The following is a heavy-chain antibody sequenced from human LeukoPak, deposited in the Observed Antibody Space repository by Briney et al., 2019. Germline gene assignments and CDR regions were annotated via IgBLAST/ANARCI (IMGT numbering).Heavy chain of an antibody. J-gene: IGHJ5*02. CDR1: GDSVSTYS. D-gene: IGHD2/OR15-2a*01. Sequence: SETLSLTCTVFGDSVSTYSWSWIRQPAGEGLEWIGRVYSNGNTNYNPSLKSRVTLSTDRSKNQVSLKLTSVTAADTATYYCARDFSSRNWFDTWGQGTLVTVSS. CDR3: ARDFSSRNWFDT. V-gene: IGHV4-4*07. CDR2: VYSNGNT.